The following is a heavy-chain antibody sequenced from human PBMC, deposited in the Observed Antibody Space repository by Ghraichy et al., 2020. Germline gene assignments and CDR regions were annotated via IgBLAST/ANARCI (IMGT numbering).Heavy chain of an antibody. J-gene: IGHJ1*01. CDR3: ARPRMEYSSSSPAEYFQH. D-gene: IGHD6-6*01. CDR2: INHSGST. V-gene: IGHV4-34*01. Sequence: SETLSLTCAVYGGSFSGYYWSWIRQPPGKGLEWIGEINHSGSTNYNPSLKSRVTISVDTSKNQFSLKLSSVTAADTAVYYCARPRMEYSSSSPAEYFQHWGQGTLVTVSS. CDR1: GGSFSGYY.